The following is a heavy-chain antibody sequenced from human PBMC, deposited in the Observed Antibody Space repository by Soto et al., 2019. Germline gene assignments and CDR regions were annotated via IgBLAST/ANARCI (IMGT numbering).Heavy chain of an antibody. CDR1: GGSISSSSYY. Sequence: QLQLQESGPGLVKPSETLSLTCTVSGGSISSSSYYWGWIRQPPGKGLEWIGSIYYSGSTYYNPSPKRRVTLAVDTTQYPFALKLSAVTAADTAVYYCARREPLVGATRFWGQGTLVTGSS. CDR2: IYYSGST. V-gene: IGHV4-39*01. J-gene: IGHJ4*02. D-gene: IGHD1-26*01. CDR3: ARREPLVGATRF.